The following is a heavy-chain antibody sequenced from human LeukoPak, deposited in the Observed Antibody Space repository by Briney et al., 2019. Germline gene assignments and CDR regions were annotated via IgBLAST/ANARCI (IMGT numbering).Heavy chain of an antibody. CDR1: GGSISSGGYY. D-gene: IGHD3-3*01. J-gene: IGHJ5*02. V-gene: IGHV4-31*03. CDR3: ARVGVRGITIFGVAANWFDP. Sequence: SETLSLTCTVSGGSISSGGYYWSWIRQHPGKGLEWIGYIYYSGSTYYNPSLKSRVTISVDTSKNQFSLKLSSVTAADTAVYYCARVGVRGITIFGVAANWFDPWGQGTLVTVSS. CDR2: IYYSGST.